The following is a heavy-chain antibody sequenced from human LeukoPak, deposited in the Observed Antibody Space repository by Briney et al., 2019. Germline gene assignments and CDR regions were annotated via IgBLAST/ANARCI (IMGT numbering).Heavy chain of an antibody. CDR2: ISGSGGAT. J-gene: IGHJ4*02. CDR3: ARGGVDYYGSGTYYLMYYFDY. CDR1: GFTFSNAW. V-gene: IGHV3-23*01. Sequence: GGSLRLSCAASGFTFSNAWMSWVRQAPGKGLEWVSGISGSGGATYYADSVKGRFTISRDDPHNTLYLQMNSLRAEGTAVYFCARGGVDYYGSGTYYLMYYFDYWGQGALVTVSS. D-gene: IGHD3-10*01.